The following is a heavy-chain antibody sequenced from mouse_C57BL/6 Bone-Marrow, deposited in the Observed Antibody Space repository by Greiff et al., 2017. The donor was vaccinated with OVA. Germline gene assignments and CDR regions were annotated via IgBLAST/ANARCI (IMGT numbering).Heavy chain of an antibody. Sequence: VQLQQSGAELVRPGTSVKLSCKASGYAFTNYLIEWVKQRPGQGLEWIGVINPGSGGTNYNEKFKGKATLTVDKSSSTAYMELRSLTSEDTAVYYCARHDYLAWFAYWGQGTLVTVSA. D-gene: IGHD2-4*01. CDR2: INPGSGGT. J-gene: IGHJ3*01. CDR3: ARHDYLAWFAY. CDR1: GYAFTNYL. V-gene: IGHV1-54*01.